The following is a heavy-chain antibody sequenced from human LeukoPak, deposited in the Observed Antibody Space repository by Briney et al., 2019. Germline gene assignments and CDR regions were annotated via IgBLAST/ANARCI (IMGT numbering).Heavy chain of an antibody. CDR3: ASIRWRNYYDSSGYYY. CDR1: GGSFSGYY. CDR2: INHSGST. Sequence: SETLSLTCAVYGGSFSGYYWSWIRQPPGKGLGWIGEINHSGSTNYNPSLKSRVTISVDTSKNQFSLKLSSVTAADTAVYYCASIRWRNYYDSSGYYYWGQGTLVTVSS. V-gene: IGHV4-34*01. J-gene: IGHJ4*02. D-gene: IGHD3-22*01.